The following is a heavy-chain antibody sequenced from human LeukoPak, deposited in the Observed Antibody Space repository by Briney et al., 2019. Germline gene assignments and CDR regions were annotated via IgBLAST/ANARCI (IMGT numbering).Heavy chain of an antibody. CDR1: GFTFSNYS. CDR3: AKDRSSSTSCSNY. J-gene: IGHJ4*02. V-gene: IGHV3-23*01. D-gene: IGHD2-2*01. CDR2: ISGNGGST. Sequence: QPGGSLRLSCAASGFTFSNYSLTWVPQAPGKGLEWVSGISGNGGSTAYADSVKGRFTISRDNSKNTLYLQMNSLRAEDTAVYYCAKDRSSSTSCSNYWGQGTLVTVSS.